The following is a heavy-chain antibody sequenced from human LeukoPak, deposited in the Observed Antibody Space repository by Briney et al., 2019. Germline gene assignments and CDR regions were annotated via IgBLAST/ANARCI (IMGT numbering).Heavy chain of an antibody. J-gene: IGHJ3*01. CDR3: ARLMADPNAFDF. D-gene: IGHD2-8*01. CDR1: GDSIRSAPYY. Sequence: MTSETLSLTCTVSGDSIRSAPYYWAWIRQPPGKGLEWIGTTYYSGTISYNSSLKSRVTISVDTSKNQVSLTVTSVTAADTAMFYCARLMADPNAFDFWGQGTMVTVSS. V-gene: IGHV4-39*01. CDR2: TYYSGTI.